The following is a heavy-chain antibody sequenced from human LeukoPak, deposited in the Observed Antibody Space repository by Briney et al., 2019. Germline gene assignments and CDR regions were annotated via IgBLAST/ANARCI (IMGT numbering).Heavy chain of an antibody. J-gene: IGHJ4*02. D-gene: IGHD4-17*01. CDR2: VNPISGNT. CDR1: GYIFTSYD. V-gene: IGHV1-8*01. Sequence: GASVKLSCKASGYIFTSYDINWVRQATGQGLEWMGWVNPISGNTGYARKFQGRVTMTTNDSVTTAYMALRSLKSEDTAVYYCARGGFAYGFHWGQGTLVTVSS. CDR3: ARGGFAYGFH.